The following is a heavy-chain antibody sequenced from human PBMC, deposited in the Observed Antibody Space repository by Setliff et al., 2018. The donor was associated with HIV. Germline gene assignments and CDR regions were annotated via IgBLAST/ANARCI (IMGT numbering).Heavy chain of an antibody. J-gene: IGHJ4*02. Sequence: GGSLRLSCAASGFTFSSYSMHWVRQAPGKGLEWVAVISYDGSTKYHADSVKGRFTISRDHYKNTLYLQMNSLRVEDTAVYYCVKWNYPNSWGQGTLVTVSS. D-gene: IGHD1-7*01. V-gene: IGHV3-30*04. CDR1: GFTFSSYS. CDR3: VKWNYPNS. CDR2: ISYDGSTK.